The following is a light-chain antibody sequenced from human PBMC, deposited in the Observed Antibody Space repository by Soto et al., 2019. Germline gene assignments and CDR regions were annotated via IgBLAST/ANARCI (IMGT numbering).Light chain of an antibody. Sequence: IVFTQSPCTLSLSPGERATLSCRASQSVSSSYLAWYQQKPGQAPRLLIYGASSRATGIPDRFSGSGSGTDFTLTISRLEPEDFAVYYCQQYGSSSLITSGQGARLEI. CDR1: QSVSSSY. CDR3: QQYGSSSLIT. J-gene: IGKJ5*01. V-gene: IGKV3-20*01. CDR2: GAS.